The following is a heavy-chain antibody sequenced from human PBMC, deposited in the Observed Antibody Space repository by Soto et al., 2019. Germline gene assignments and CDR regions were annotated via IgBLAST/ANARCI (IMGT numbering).Heavy chain of an antibody. J-gene: IGHJ1*01. V-gene: IGHV1-69*01. Sequence: QAQLMQSGAEVKEPGSSVKVSCKASGGTFSGYAISWVRQAPGQVLEWLGGIIPIFGITNYAQKFQHRLTIAADESTATVYMDLRSLTSEDSAIYYCASYPRRNTGTTSSEDVKHGGHGSLV. CDR2: IIPIFGIT. D-gene: IGHD1-1*01. CDR1: GGTFSGYA. CDR3: ASYPRRNTGTTSSEDVKH.